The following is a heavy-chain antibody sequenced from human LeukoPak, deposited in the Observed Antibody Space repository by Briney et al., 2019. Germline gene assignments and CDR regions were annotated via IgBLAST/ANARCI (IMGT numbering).Heavy chain of an antibody. CDR1: GYTFTSYD. J-gene: IGHJ4*02. V-gene: IGHV1-8*01. Sequence: ASVTVSCTASGYTFTSYDINWVRQAPGQGLEWMGWMNPNSGNTGYAQKFQGRVTMTRNTSISTAYMELSSLRSEDTAVYYCARVGGVGATVENFDHWGQGTLVTVSS. CDR3: ARVGGVGATVENFDH. D-gene: IGHD1-26*01. CDR2: MNPNSGNT.